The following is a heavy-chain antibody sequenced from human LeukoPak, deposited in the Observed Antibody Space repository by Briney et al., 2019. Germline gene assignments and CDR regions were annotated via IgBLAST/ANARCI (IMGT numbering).Heavy chain of an antibody. V-gene: IGHV3-23*01. Sequence: PGGSLGLSCAASGFTFSSYAMSWVRQAPGKGLEWVSAISGSGGSTYYADSVKGRFTISRDNSKNTLYLQMNSLRAEDTAVYYCAKGLDFWSGYDYYFDYWGQGTLVTVSS. CDR3: AKGLDFWSGYDYYFDY. D-gene: IGHD3-3*01. CDR2: ISGSGGST. CDR1: GFTFSSYA. J-gene: IGHJ4*02.